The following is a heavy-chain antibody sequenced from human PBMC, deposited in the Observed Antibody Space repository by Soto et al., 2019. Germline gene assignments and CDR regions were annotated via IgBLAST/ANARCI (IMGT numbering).Heavy chain of an antibody. CDR1: GFSFSSYA. CDR3: AKDRSLVIVAPDS. V-gene: IGHV3-23*01. CDR2: ITGTGGGT. Sequence: GGSLRLSCAGSGFSFSSYAMNWVRQAPGKGLEWVSSITGTGGGTYYADSVKGRFTISRDNSKNILYLHMNSLRAEDTALYYCAKDRSLVIVAPDSWGQGTLVTVSS. D-gene: IGHD5-12*01. J-gene: IGHJ4*02.